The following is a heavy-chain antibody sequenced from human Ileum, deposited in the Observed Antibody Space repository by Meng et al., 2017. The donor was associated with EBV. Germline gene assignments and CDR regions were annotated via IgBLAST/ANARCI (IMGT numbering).Heavy chain of an antibody. D-gene: IGHD3-10*01. Sequence: QVQRQESGPGLVKPYQTLSLTCTVSGGSISSGGYYWSWIRQHPGKGLEWIGYIHSSGSTYYNPSLRSRLTISVDTSKNQFSLKLSSVTAADTAVYYCARASYGSGSPLGESWFDPWGQGTLVTASS. J-gene: IGHJ5*02. CDR2: IHSSGST. CDR1: GGSISSGGYY. CDR3: ARASYGSGSPLGESWFDP. V-gene: IGHV4-31*03.